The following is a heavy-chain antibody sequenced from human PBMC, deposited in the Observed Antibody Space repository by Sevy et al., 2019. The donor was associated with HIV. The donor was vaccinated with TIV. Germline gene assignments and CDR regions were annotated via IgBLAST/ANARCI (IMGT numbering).Heavy chain of an antibody. V-gene: IGHV4-34*01. CDR2: INHSGST. D-gene: IGHD3-3*01. J-gene: IGHJ3*02. CDR1: GGSFSGYY. Sequence: SETLSLTCAVYGGSFSGYYWSWIRQPPGKGLEWIGEINHSGSTNYNPSLKSGVTISVDTSKNQVSLKLSSVTAADTAVYYYAGDYSSSSRITIFGVVLPGAFDIWGQGTMVTVSS. CDR3: AGDYSSSSRITIFGVVLPGAFDI.